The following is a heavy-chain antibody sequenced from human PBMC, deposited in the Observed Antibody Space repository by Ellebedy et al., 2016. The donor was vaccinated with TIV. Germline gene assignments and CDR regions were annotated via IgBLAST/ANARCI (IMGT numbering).Heavy chain of an antibody. CDR3: ERDQGLIPPSFDY. CDR2: VSGSGTSR. V-gene: IGHV3-64*01. CDR1: GITFARRL. J-gene: IGHJ4*02. Sequence: PGGSLRLSCAVSGITFARRLIPWVPTAQGMRLHYISAVSGSGTSRYYASSVKGRFSVSRDNSNNMVYLQMGRLSDEDTAIYFCERDQGLIPPSFDYWGQGNVVTVSS.